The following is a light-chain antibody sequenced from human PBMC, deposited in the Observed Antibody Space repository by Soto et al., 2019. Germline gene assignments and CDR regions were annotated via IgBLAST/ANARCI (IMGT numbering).Light chain of an antibody. J-gene: IGLJ1*01. CDR3: SSYTSSSTLYV. V-gene: IGLV2-14*01. Sequence: QSALTQPASVSGSPGQSITISCTGTSSDVGGYNYVSWYQQHPGKAPKLMIYDVSNRPSGVSNRFSGSKSGNTASLTISGLQAEDEGEYYCSSYTSSSTLYVFGTGTKLTVL. CDR1: SSDVGGYNY. CDR2: DVS.